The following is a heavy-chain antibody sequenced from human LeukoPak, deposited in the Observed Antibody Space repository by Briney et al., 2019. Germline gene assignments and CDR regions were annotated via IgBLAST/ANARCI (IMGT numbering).Heavy chain of an antibody. J-gene: IGHJ4*02. Sequence: PSETLSLTCPVSGRSISSSCYEWGWLRQPPGKGLEWIGSIYYSGSTYYNPSLKSRVTISVDTSKNQFSLKLSSVCAAYTALYYCARLGGERGYSGYDYFDYWGQGTLVTVSS. CDR1: GRSISSSCYE. V-gene: IGHV4-39*01. CDR3: ARLGGERGYSGYDYFDY. CDR2: IYYSGST. D-gene: IGHD5-12*01.